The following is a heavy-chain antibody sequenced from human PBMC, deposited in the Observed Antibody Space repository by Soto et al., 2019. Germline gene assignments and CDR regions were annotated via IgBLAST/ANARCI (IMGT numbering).Heavy chain of an antibody. V-gene: IGHV3-7*01. J-gene: IGHJ6*02. Sequence: EVQLVESGGGLVQPGGSLRLSCAASGFTFSSYWMSWVRQAPGKGLEWVANIKQDGSEKYYVDSVKGRFTISRDNAKNSLYLQMNSLRAEDTAVYYCARDRDRIQLWSSGIDVWGQGTTVAVSS. D-gene: IGHD5-18*01. CDR1: GFTFSSYW. CDR3: ARDRDRIQLWSSGIDV. CDR2: IKQDGSEK.